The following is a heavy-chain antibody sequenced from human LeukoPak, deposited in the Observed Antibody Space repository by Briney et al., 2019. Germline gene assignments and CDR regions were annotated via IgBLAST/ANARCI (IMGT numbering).Heavy chain of an antibody. D-gene: IGHD4-17*01. CDR1: GYTFTSYA. Sequence: ASVKVSCKASGYTFTSYAISWVRQAPGQGPEWMGWISTYNGNTKYAEKFQGRVTMTTDTPTSTAYMELRSLRSDDTAVYYCARDEDYGIFVNVDYWGQGTLVTVSS. CDR2: ISTYNGNT. V-gene: IGHV1-18*01. J-gene: IGHJ4*02. CDR3: ARDEDYGIFVNVDY.